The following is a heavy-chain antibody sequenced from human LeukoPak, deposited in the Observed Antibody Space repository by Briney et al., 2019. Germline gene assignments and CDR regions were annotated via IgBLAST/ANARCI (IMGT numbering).Heavy chain of an antibody. D-gene: IGHD1-20*01. Sequence: ASVKVSCRASGYTFTSYGISWVRQAPGQGLEWMGWINPNSGGTNYAQKFQGWVTMTRDTSISTAYMELSRLRSDDTAVYYCARGGITGTTRGPTRLNDAFDIWGQGTMVTVSS. J-gene: IGHJ3*02. CDR1: GYTFTSYG. V-gene: IGHV1-2*04. CDR3: ARGGITGTTRGPTRLNDAFDI. CDR2: INPNSGGT.